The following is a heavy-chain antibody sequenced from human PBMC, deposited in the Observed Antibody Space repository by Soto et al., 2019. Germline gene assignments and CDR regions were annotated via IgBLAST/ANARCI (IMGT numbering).Heavy chain of an antibody. D-gene: IGHD4-17*01. CDR3: TRAPSYGAFDI. Sequence: QVRLVQSGAEAKKPGASMKVSCKASGYTFTSYYIHWVRQAPGQGLEWMGIINPSGGSTTYAQKFQGRVTMTRDTSTSTVYMELSSLRSEDTAVYYRTRAPSYGAFDIWSQGTMVTVSS. V-gene: IGHV1-46*03. CDR2: INPSGGST. J-gene: IGHJ3*02. CDR1: GYTFTSYY.